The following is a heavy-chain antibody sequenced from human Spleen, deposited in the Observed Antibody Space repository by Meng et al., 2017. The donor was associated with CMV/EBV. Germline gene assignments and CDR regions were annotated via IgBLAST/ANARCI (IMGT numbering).Heavy chain of an antibody. Sequence: GESLKISCAASGFIFTTYGMHWVRQAPGKGLEWVAFIRYDGGNKYYADSVKGRFTISRDNSKNTLYLQMNSLRAEDRAMYYGGKGFGAFHYYGVDVWGQGTTVTVSS. CDR1: GFIFTTYG. V-gene: IGHV3-30*02. J-gene: IGHJ6*02. D-gene: IGHD3-10*01. CDR2: IRYDGGNK. CDR3: GKGFGAFHYYGVDV.